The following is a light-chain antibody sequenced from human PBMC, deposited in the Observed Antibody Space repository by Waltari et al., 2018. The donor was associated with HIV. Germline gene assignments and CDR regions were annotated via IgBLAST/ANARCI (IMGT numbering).Light chain of an antibody. J-gene: IGKJ2*01. CDR2: KTS. V-gene: IGKV1-5*03. CDR1: QIIDYW. CDR3: QQYNIHSYT. Sequence: DVQLTQSPYTLSASVGDRVSITCRASQIIDYWLAWYQQKPGQPPKLLISKTSYLESGVPTRFSGSGSGADFTLTIDGLQPEDFATYYCQQYNIHSYTFVQGTKLDIK.